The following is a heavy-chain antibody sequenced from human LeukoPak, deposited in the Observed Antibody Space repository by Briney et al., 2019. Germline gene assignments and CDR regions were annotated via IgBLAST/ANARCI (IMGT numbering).Heavy chain of an antibody. Sequence: GGSLRLSCAASGFTFSSYAMSWVRQAPGKGLEWVSAISGSGGSTYYADSVKGRFTISRDNSKNTLYLQMNSLRAEGTAVYYCAKDRSVVVVAATFDYWGQGTLVTVSS. V-gene: IGHV3-23*01. J-gene: IGHJ4*02. D-gene: IGHD2-15*01. CDR2: ISGSGGST. CDR1: GFTFSSYA. CDR3: AKDRSVVVVAATFDY.